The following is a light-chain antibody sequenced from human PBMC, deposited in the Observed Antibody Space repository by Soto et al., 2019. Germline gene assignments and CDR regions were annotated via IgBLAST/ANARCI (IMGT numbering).Light chain of an antibody. CDR1: QTISDN. CDR2: HTS. CDR3: LRYDNWRLI. Sequence: EIVMTQSPAILSVSPGESVTRSCRASQTISDNLAWYRQKPGLPPRLLIYHTSTRASGVPARFSGSGSGTDFSLPISSLQYEDFAVYYRLRYDNWRLIFGGGTKVDLK. J-gene: IGKJ4*01. V-gene: IGKV3-15*01.